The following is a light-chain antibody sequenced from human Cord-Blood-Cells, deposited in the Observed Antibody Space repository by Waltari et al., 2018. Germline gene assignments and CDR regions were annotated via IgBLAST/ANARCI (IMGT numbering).Light chain of an antibody. CDR3: QQRSNWPPLT. J-gene: IGKJ4*01. Sequence: ELVSTQSPATLSLSPGDRATLSCRASQSVSSYLAWYQQKPGQAPRLLIYDASNRATGIPARFSGSGSGTDFTLTISSLEPEDFAVYYCQQRSNWPPLTFGGGTKVEIK. CDR2: DAS. V-gene: IGKV3-11*01. CDR1: QSVSSY.